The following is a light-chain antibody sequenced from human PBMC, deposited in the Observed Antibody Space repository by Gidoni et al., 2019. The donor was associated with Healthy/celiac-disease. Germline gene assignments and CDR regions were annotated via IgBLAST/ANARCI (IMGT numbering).Light chain of an antibody. CDR3: QQSYSTPLT. V-gene: IGKV1-39*01. CDR1: QGISSY. Sequence: DIQMTQSPSSRVTITCRASQGISSYLNWYQQKPGKVPKLLIYAASSLQSGVPSRFSGSGSGTDFTLTISSLQPEDFATYYCQQSYSTPLTFXGXTKVEIK. CDR2: AAS. J-gene: IGKJ4*01.